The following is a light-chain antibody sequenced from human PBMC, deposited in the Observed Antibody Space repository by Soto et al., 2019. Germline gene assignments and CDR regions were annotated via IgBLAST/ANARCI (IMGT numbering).Light chain of an antibody. J-gene: IGLJ1*01. V-gene: IGLV1-47*01. CDR3: AAWDDSLSVYV. CDR1: SSNIGSNY. Sequence: QSVLTQPPSASGTPGQRVTISFSGSSSNIGSNYVYWYQHLPGTAPKLLIYRNNQRPSGVPDRFSGSKSGTSASLAISGLRSEDEADYYCAAWDDSLSVYVFGTGTKVTVL. CDR2: RNN.